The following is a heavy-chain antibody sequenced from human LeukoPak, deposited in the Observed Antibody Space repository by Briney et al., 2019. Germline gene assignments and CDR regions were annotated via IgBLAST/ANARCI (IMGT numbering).Heavy chain of an antibody. Sequence: PGGSLRLSCAASGFTFSSYAMSWIRQPPGKGLEWIGEINHSGSTNYNPSLKSRVTISVDTSKNQFSLKLSSVTAADTAVYYCATYYYDSSGLGRRLWGDHYWGQGTLVTVSS. CDR3: ATYYYDSSGLGRRLWGDHY. CDR1: GFTFSSYA. D-gene: IGHD3-22*01. J-gene: IGHJ4*02. CDR2: INHSGST. V-gene: IGHV4-34*08.